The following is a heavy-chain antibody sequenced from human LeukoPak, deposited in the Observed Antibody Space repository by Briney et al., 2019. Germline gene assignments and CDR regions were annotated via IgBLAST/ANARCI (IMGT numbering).Heavy chain of an antibody. Sequence: GASVKVSCKASGGTFSSYAISWVRQAPGQGLEWMGGIIPIFGTANYAQKFQGRVTITADKSTSTAYMELSSLRSEDTAVYYCARDVLPDKYADPFGDAFDIWGQGTMVTVSS. CDR3: ARDVLPDKYADPFGDAFDI. CDR2: IIPIFGTA. D-gene: IGHD2-8*01. CDR1: GGTFSSYA. V-gene: IGHV1-69*06. J-gene: IGHJ3*02.